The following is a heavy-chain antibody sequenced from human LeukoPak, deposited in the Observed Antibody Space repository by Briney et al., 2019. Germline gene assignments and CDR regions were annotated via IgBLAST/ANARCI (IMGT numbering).Heavy chain of an antibody. Sequence: ASVKVSCKVSGYTLTELSMHWVRQAPGKGFEWMGRFDPEKGETIYAQKFQGRVTMTEDTSTDTAYMELSSLRSEDTAVYYCATDPLHSSGWYTPFDYWGQGTLVTVSS. CDR3: ATDPLHSSGWYTPFDY. J-gene: IGHJ4*02. CDR2: FDPEKGET. D-gene: IGHD6-19*01. V-gene: IGHV1-24*01. CDR1: GYTLTELS.